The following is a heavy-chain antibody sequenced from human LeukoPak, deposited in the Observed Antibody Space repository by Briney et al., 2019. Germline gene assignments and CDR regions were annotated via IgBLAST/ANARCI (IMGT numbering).Heavy chain of an antibody. J-gene: IGHJ4*02. V-gene: IGHV4-34*01. CDR3: ARINPYSGYDYLDY. CDR2: INHSGTT. D-gene: IGHD5-12*01. CDR1: GGSFSSYF. Sequence: SETLSLTCAVYGGSFSSYFWSWIRQPPGKGLEWIGDINHSGTTNYNPSLKSRVTISIDTSENQFSLRLSSVTAADTAVYYCARINPYSGYDYLDYWGQGTLVTVPS.